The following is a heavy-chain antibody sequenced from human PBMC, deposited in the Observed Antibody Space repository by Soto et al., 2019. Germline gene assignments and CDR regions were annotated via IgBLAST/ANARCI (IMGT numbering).Heavy chain of an antibody. D-gene: IGHD6-6*01. CDR3: ARGVIAARPAHDY. V-gene: IGHV4-30-4*01. CDR1: GGSISSGDYY. CDR2: IYYSGST. J-gene: IGHJ4*02. Sequence: QVQLQESGPGLVKPSQTLSLTCTVSGGSISSGDYYWSWIRQPPGKGLEWIGYIYYSGSTYYNPALKSRVTLSVDTSKNQFSLKLSSVTAADTAVYYCARGVIAARPAHDYWGQGTLVTVSS.